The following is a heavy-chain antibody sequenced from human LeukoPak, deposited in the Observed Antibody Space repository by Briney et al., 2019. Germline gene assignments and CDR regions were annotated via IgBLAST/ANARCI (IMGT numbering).Heavy chain of an antibody. CDR1: GGSLIGYY. CDR2: IYTSGNT. D-gene: IGHD2-15*01. V-gene: IGHV4-4*07. J-gene: IGHJ4*02. CDR3: ARGYCSGGSCYSFDY. Sequence: SETLSLTCSVSGGSLIGYYWSWIRQPAGKGPEWIGRIYTSGNTNYNPSLKSRVTMSVDTSRNQFSLKLSSVTAADTAVYYCARGYCSGGSCYSFDYWGQGTLVTVSS.